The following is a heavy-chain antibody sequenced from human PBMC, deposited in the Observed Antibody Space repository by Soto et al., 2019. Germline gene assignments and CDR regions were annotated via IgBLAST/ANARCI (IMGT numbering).Heavy chain of an antibody. CDR3: AKADYSYSWAPGDY. CDR2: ISGSGDTA. J-gene: IGHJ4*02. CDR1: RLTFSNYA. V-gene: IGHV3-23*01. Sequence: EVQVLESGGDLVQPGGSLRLSCVISRLTFSNYALNWVRQAPGKGLEWVSSISGSGDTAYYADSVKGRFTISRDNSKNTLYLQMNSLRAEDTALYYCAKADYSYSWAPGDYWGQGTLVTVSS. D-gene: IGHD6-13*01.